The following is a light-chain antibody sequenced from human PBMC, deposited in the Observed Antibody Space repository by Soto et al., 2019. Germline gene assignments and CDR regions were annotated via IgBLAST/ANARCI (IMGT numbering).Light chain of an antibody. CDR2: GAS. V-gene: IGKV3-15*01. J-gene: IGKJ1*01. CDR1: QSVSSN. CDR3: QQYDIWPPT. Sequence: EIVLTQSTVTLSFSPCEIATLSCRASQSVSSNLAWFQQKPGQTPRLLFNGASTRATGIPARFSGSGSGTEFILTISSLQSEDFAVYYCQQYDIWPPTFGQGTKVDIK.